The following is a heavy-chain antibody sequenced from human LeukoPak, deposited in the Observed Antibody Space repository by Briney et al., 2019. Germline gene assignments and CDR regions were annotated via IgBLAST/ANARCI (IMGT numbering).Heavy chain of an antibody. Sequence: GGSLRLSCAASGFTFSSYSMNWVRQAPGKGLEWVSYISSSSTIIYYADSVKGRFTISRDNAMNSLYLQKHSLRDEDTAVYYCAKGVTGSTWWGQGTLVTVSS. V-gene: IGHV3-48*02. CDR2: ISSSSTII. J-gene: IGHJ4*02. D-gene: IGHD7-27*01. CDR3: AKGVTGSTW. CDR1: GFTFSSYS.